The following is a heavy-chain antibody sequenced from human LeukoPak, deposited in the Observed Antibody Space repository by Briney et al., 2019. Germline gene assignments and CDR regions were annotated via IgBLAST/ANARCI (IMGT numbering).Heavy chain of an antibody. CDR1: GGSFSGYY. D-gene: IGHD5-24*01. V-gene: IGHV4-34*01. CDR2: INHSGST. Sequence: SETLSLTCAVYGGSFSGYYWSWIRQPPGKGLEWIGEINHSGSTNYNPSLKSRVTISVDKSKNQFSLKLSSVTAADTAVYYCARGGYNIWEYYFGYWGQGTLVTVSS. J-gene: IGHJ4*02. CDR3: ARGGYNIWEYYFGY.